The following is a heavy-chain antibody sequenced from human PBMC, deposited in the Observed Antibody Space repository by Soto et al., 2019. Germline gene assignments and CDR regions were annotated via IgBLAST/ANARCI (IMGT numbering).Heavy chain of an antibody. J-gene: IGHJ5*02. V-gene: IGHV1-8*01. CDR3: AAEERDYYDSSGYPPAA. D-gene: IGHD3-22*01. CDR1: GYTFTSYD. CDR2: MNPNSGNT. Sequence: ASVKVSCKASGYTFTSYDINWVRQATGQGLEWMGWMNPNSGNTGYAQKFQERVTITRDMSTSTAYMELSSLRSEDTAVYYCAAEERDYYDSSGYPPAAWGQGTLVTVS.